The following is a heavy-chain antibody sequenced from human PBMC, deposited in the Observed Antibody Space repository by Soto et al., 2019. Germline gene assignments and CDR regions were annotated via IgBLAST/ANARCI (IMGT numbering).Heavy chain of an antibody. J-gene: IGHJ4*02. CDR2: ITRSSSDI. Sequence: EVQLVESGGGPVKPGGSLRLACAASGFAFNTYSMNWVRQAPGKGLEWVAFITRSSSDIYYAASVRGRFTLSRDHAKNSLYLQMNSLRAEDTAIYYFARDDGWLILDYWGPGTLVTFS. D-gene: IGHD6-19*01. CDR1: GFAFNTYS. V-gene: IGHV3-21*06. CDR3: ARDDGWLILDY.